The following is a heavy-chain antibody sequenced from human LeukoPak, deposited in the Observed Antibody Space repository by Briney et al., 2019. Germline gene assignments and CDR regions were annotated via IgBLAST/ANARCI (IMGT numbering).Heavy chain of an antibody. V-gene: IGHV3-74*01. CDR1: GFTFSSYW. D-gene: IGHD3-16*01. J-gene: IGHJ4*02. CDR2: IHLDGRTT. CDR3: ARGGSPSDY. Sequence: GGSLRLSCAASGFTFSSYWMHWVRQRPGKGLVWVSLIHLDGRTTTYADSVKGRFTISRDNAKNTLSLEMNSLRPEDTAVYYCARGGSPSDYWGQGTLVGVSS.